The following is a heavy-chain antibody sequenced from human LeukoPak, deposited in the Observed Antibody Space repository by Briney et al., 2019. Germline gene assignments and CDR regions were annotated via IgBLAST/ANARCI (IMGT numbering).Heavy chain of an antibody. CDR2: FDPEDGET. CDR1: GYTLTELS. D-gene: IGHD3-10*01. V-gene: IGHV1-24*01. CDR3: ARGPVLLWFGESTYYFDY. J-gene: IGHJ4*02. Sequence: GASVKVSCKVSGYTLTELSMHWVRQAPGKGLEWMGGFDPEDGETIYAQKFQGRVTMTEDTSTDTAYMELSSLRSEDTAVYYCARGPVLLWFGESTYYFDYWGQGTLVTVSS.